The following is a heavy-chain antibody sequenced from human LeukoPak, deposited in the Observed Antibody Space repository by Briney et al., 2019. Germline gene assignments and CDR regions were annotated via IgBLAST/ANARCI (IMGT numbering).Heavy chain of an antibody. J-gene: IGHJ4*02. V-gene: IGHV3-53*01. D-gene: IGHD4-17*01. CDR1: GFTVSSNY. Sequence: PGGSLRLSCAASGFTVSSNYMSWVRQAPGKGLEWVSVIYSGGSTYYADSVKGRFTISRDNSKNTLYLQMNSLRAEDTAVYYCARDYSPTTVTAFDYWGQGTLVTVSS. CDR3: ARDYSPTTVTAFDY. CDR2: IYSGGST.